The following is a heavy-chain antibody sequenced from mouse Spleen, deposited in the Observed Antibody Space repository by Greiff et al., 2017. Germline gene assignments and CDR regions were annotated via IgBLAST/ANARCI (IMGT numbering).Heavy chain of an antibody. CDR1: GFTFSSYA. D-gene: IGHD1-1*01. CDR2: ISSGGSYT. CDR3: ARDYGSSFSYWYFDV. Sequence: EVQLVESGGGLVKPGGSLKLSCAASGFTFSSYAMSWVRQTPEKRLEWVATISSGGSYTYYPDSVKGRFTISRDNAKNTLYLQMSSLRSEDTAMYYCARDYGSSFSYWYFDVWGAGTTVTVSS. V-gene: IGHV5-9-3*01. J-gene: IGHJ1*01.